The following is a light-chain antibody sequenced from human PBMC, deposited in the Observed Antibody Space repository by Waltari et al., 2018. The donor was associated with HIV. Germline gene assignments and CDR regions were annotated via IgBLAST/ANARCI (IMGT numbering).Light chain of an antibody. CDR3: QQYGSSPHT. Sequence: EIVLTQSPGTLSLSPGESATLSGRASQSDNSSYLAWYQQKPGQAPRLLIYGASSRATGIPDRFSGSGSGTDFTLTISRLEPEDFAVYYCQQYGSSPHTFGPGTKVDIK. V-gene: IGKV3-20*01. J-gene: IGKJ3*01. CDR2: GAS. CDR1: QSDNSSY.